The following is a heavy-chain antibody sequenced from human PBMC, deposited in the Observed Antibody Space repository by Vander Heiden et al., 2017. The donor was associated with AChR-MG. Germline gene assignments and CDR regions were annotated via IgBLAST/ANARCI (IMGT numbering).Heavy chain of an antibody. J-gene: IGHJ2*01. V-gene: IGHV3-13*01. CDR3: ARSVTHTGWYFDL. CDR2: SGTAGDT. CDR1: GFPFSSDD. D-gene: IGHD4-17*01. Sequence: VHLVASGGGVVQPGGSLSLSCAASGFPFSSDDMDRVSEATGKGLECVSASGTAGDTYYPGSVKGRFTISREKAKNSLYLQMNSLRAGDTAVYYCARSVTHTGWYFDLWGRGTLVTVSS.